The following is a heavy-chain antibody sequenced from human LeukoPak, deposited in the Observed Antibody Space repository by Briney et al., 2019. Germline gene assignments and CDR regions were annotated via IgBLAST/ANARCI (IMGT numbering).Heavy chain of an antibody. CDR3: SRGGYGDYNNWFDP. Sequence: GRSLRLSCAASGFTFSSFAMHWVRQAPGKGLEWVADIWYNGSNKYYAESVKGRFTISRDNSRNTLYLQMNSLRAEDTAVYYCSRGGYGDYNNWFDPWGQGTLVIVSS. J-gene: IGHJ5*02. CDR2: IWYNGSNK. D-gene: IGHD4-17*01. CDR1: GFTFSSFA. V-gene: IGHV3-33*01.